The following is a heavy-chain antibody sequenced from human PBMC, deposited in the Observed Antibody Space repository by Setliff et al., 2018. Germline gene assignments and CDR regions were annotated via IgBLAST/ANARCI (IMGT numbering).Heavy chain of an antibody. Sequence: GASVKVSCKASGYTFTSYYMHWVRQAPGQGLEWMGIINPSGGSTSYAQKFQGRVTMTRDTSTSTVYMELSSLRSEDTAVYYCASPDYQYYYYYGMDVWGQGTTVTVSS. CDR3: ASPDYQYYYYYGMDV. D-gene: IGHD3-16*01. V-gene: IGHV1-46*01. CDR1: GYTFTSYY. CDR2: INPSGGST. J-gene: IGHJ6*02.